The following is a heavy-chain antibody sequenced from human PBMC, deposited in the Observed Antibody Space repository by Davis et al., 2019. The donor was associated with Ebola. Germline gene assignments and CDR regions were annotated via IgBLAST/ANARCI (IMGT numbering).Heavy chain of an antibody. CDR1: GGSISSYY. CDR3: ARHAAYYDFWSGYSEAFDY. Sequence: PSETLSLTCTVSGGSISSYYWSWIRQPPGKGLEWIGYIYYSGSTNYNPSLKSRVTISVDTSKNQFSLKLSSVTAADTAVYYCARHAAYYDFWSGYSEAFDYWGQGTLVTVSS. J-gene: IGHJ4*02. D-gene: IGHD3-3*01. CDR2: IYYSGST. V-gene: IGHV4-59*08.